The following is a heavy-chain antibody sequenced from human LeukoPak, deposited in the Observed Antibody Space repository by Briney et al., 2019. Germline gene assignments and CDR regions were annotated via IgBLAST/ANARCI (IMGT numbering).Heavy chain of an antibody. CDR1: GGTFSSYT. CDR3: ARDNYDYVWGGYRQRVDYNWFDP. D-gene: IGHD3-16*02. J-gene: IGHJ5*02. Sequence: GASVKVSCKASGGTFSSYTISWVRQAPGQGLEWMGGIIPIFGTANYAQKFQGRVTITADESTSTAYMELSSLRSEDTAVYYCARDNYDYVWGGYRQRVDYNWFDPWGQGTLVTVSS. V-gene: IGHV1-69*13. CDR2: IIPIFGTA.